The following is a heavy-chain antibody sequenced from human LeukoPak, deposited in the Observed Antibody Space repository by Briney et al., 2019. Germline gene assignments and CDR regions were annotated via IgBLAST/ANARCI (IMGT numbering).Heavy chain of an antibody. Sequence: SXKVSCKASGGTFISYAISWVRQAPGQGLGWMGGIIPIFGTANYAQKFQGRVTITTDESTSTAYMELSSLRSEDTAVYYCARVRGSSWSPDAFDIWGQGTMVTVSS. CDR3: ARVRGSSWSPDAFDI. J-gene: IGHJ3*02. CDR1: GGTFISYA. D-gene: IGHD6-13*01. CDR2: IIPIFGTA. V-gene: IGHV1-69*05.